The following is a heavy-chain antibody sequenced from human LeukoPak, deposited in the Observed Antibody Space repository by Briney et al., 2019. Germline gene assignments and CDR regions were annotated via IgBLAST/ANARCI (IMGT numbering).Heavy chain of an antibody. Sequence: SVKVSCKASGGTFISYAINWVRQAPGQGLEWMGGIIPIFGTANYAQKFQGRVTITAHESTSTAYMELSSLRSDDTAVYYCARDSSGWYTYYYYGMDVWGQGTTVTVSS. CDR3: ARDSSGWYTYYYYGMDV. J-gene: IGHJ6*02. V-gene: IGHV1-69*13. D-gene: IGHD6-19*01. CDR2: IIPIFGTA. CDR1: GGTFISYA.